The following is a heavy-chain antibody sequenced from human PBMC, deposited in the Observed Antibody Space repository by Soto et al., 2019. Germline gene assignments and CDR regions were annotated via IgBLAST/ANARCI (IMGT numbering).Heavy chain of an antibody. Sequence: GGSLRLSCSASGFTFSSYAMSWVRQAPGKGLEWVSAISGSGGSTYYADSVKGRFTISRDNSKNTLYLQMNSLRAEDTAVYYCAASRFITGTTSRFSHCGQGTPVTV. J-gene: IGHJ1*01. CDR1: GFTFSSYA. CDR3: AASRFITGTTSRFSH. D-gene: IGHD1-7*01. CDR2: ISGSGGST. V-gene: IGHV3-23*01.